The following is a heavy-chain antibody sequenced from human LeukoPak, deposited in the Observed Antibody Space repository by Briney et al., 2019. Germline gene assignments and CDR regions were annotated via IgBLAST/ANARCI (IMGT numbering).Heavy chain of an antibody. D-gene: IGHD3-10*01. V-gene: IGHV4-39*07. CDR1: GGSISSSSYY. CDR3: ARDGTMVRGVIHY. J-gene: IGHJ4*02. Sequence: SSETLSLTCTVSGGSISSSSYYWGWIRQPPGKGLEWIGSIYYSGSTYYNPSLKSRVTVSVDTSKNQFSLKLSSVTAADTAVYYCARDGTMVRGVIHYWGQGTLVTVSS. CDR2: IYYSGST.